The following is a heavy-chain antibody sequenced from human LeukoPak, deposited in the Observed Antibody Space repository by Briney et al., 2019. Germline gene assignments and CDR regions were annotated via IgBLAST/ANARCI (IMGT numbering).Heavy chain of an antibody. J-gene: IGHJ4*02. Sequence: PGGSLRLSCAASGFTFSSYGMHWVRQAPGKGLEWVAVISYDGSDQYYANSVKGRLTISRDNSKNTLFLQMNSLRPEDTAVYYCAKDREGGYFDYWGQGTLVTVSS. CDR3: AKDREGGYFDY. CDR2: ISYDGSDQ. D-gene: IGHD1-26*01. CDR1: GFTFSSYG. V-gene: IGHV3-30-3*01.